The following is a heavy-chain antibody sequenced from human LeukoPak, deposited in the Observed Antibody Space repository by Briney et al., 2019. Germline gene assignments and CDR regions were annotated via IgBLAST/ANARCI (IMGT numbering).Heavy chain of an antibody. V-gene: IGHV4-34*01. CDR1: GGSFSGYY. J-gene: IGHJ5*02. Sequence: SETLSLTCAVYGGSFSGYYWSWIRQPPGKGLEWIGEINHSGSTNYNPSLKSRVTISVDTSKNQFFLKLSSVTAADTAVYYCARGRGYYDILTGYRNWFDPWGQGTLVTVSS. CDR2: INHSGST. CDR3: ARGRGYYDILTGYRNWFDP. D-gene: IGHD3-9*01.